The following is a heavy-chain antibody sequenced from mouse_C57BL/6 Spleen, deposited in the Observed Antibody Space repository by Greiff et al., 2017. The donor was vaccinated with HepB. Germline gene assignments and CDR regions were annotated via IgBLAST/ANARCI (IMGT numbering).Heavy chain of an antibody. D-gene: IGHD2-2*01. Sequence: VQLQQSGPELVKPGASVKISCKASGYAFSSSWMNWVKQRPGKGLEWIGRIYPGDGDTNYNGKFKGKATLTADKSSSTAYMQLSSLTSEDSAVYFWASESGYDRGDYFDYWGQGTTLTVSS. J-gene: IGHJ2*01. CDR2: IYPGDGDT. V-gene: IGHV1-82*01. CDR1: GYAFSSSW. CDR3: ASESGYDRGDYFDY.